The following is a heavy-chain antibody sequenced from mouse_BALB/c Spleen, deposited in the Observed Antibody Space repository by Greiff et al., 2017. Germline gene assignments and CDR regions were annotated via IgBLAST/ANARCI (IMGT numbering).Heavy chain of an antibody. CDR2: ISYSGST. V-gene: IGHV3-2*02. CDR3: ARVDYGNYGFAY. D-gene: IGHD2-1*01. Sequence: DVKLQESGPGLVKPSQSLSLTCTVTGYSITSDYAWNWIRQFPGNKLEWMGYISYSGSTSYNPSLKSRISITRDTSKNQFFLQLNSVTTEDTATYYCARVDYGNYGFAYWGQGTLVTVSA. CDR1: GYSITSDYA. J-gene: IGHJ3*01.